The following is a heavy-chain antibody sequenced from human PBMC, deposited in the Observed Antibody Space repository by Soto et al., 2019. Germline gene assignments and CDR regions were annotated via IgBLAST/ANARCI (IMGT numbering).Heavy chain of an antibody. CDR1: GFTFSSYA. D-gene: IGHD3-10*01. Sequence: EVQLLESGGGLVQPGGSLRLSCAASGFTFSSYAMSWVRQAPGKGLEWVSAISGSGGSTYYADSVKGRFTISRDNSKNTQYLQMTILRAEDTAVYYCAKDVSLVWFGEPKDYFDYWGQGTLVTVSS. V-gene: IGHV3-23*01. CDR2: ISGSGGST. CDR3: AKDVSLVWFGEPKDYFDY. J-gene: IGHJ4*02.